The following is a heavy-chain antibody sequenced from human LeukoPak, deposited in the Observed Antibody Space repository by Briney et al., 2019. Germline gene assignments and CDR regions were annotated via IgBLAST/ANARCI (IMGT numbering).Heavy chain of an antibody. CDR1: GFTVSSNS. Sequence: PGGSLRLSCTVSGFTVSSNSMSWVRQAPGKGLEWVPFIYSDNTHYSDSVKGRFTISRDNSKNTLYLQMNSLRAEDTAVYYCAKGRGWEASYYYYYMDVWGKGTTVTISS. J-gene: IGHJ6*03. V-gene: IGHV3-66*03. D-gene: IGHD1-26*01. CDR2: IYSDNT. CDR3: AKGRGWEASYYYYYMDV.